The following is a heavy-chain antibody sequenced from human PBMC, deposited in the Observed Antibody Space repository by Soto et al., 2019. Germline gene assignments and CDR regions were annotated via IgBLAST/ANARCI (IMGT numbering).Heavy chain of an antibody. J-gene: IGHJ4*02. CDR3: ARHATGGTYPLDY. V-gene: IGHV4-59*08. CDR1: GASISDSY. Sequence: QVQLQESGPGLVKPSETLSLTCTVSGASISDSYWAWIRQPPGKGLEYIGHISYTGSTNYSPSLRSRGTMSVDTSKNQFSLKLTSVAAAGTAGYYCARHATGGTYPLDYWGQGTLVTVS. D-gene: IGHD1-26*01. CDR2: ISYTGST.